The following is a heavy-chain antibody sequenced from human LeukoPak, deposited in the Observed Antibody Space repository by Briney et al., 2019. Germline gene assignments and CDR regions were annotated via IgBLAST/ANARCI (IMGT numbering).Heavy chain of an antibody. V-gene: IGHV3-7*01. J-gene: IGHJ6*02. Sequence: PGGPLRLSCVASGFTFSTYWMSWVQQAPGKGLEGVAHINQEGGAKYYVDSVKGRFTSSRDNVKNSLYLQMNTLRVEDTAVYYCARGHYGLGVWGQGTTVTVSS. CDR2: INQEGGAK. CDR1: GFTFSTYW. CDR3: ARGHYGLGV.